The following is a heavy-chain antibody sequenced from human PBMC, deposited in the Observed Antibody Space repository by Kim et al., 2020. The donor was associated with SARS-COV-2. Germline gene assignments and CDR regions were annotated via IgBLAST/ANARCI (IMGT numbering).Heavy chain of an antibody. J-gene: IGHJ4*02. D-gene: IGHD3-22*01. CDR1: GFTFSHAW. V-gene: IGHV3-15*01. CDR3: ARRYYEQAASRIRAL. Sequence: GGSLRLSCAASGFTFSHAWMTRVRQAPGKGLEWVGRIKSKTDGGTPDYASPVKDRFTISRDDSKNTLYLQMNSLKTEDTAVYYCARRYYEQAASRIRALWGQGTLVTVSS. CDR2: IKSKTDGGTP.